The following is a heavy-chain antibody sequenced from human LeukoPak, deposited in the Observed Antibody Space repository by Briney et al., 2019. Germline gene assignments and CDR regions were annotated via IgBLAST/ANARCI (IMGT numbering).Heavy chain of an antibody. CDR2: IYYSGST. V-gene: IGHV4-59*08. CDR1: GGSISNYY. CDR3: ASSSGWQNYFDY. J-gene: IGHJ4*02. Sequence: SETLSLTCTVSGGSISNYYCSWIRQPPGKGLEWIGDIYYSGSTDSNPSLKSRVTISVDTSKNQCSLKLTSVTAADTAVYYCASSSGWQNYFDYWGQGTLVTVSS. D-gene: IGHD6-19*01.